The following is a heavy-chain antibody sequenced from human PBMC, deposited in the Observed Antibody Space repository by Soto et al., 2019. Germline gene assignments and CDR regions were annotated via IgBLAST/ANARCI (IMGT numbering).Heavy chain of an antibody. CDR2: IYPGDSDT. J-gene: IGHJ6*02. CDR3: ARDGLVLVPTTVNSDYYYYAMDV. V-gene: IGHV5-51*01. D-gene: IGHD4-17*01. Sequence: GESLKISCQGSGYSFTSYWIGWVRQMPGKGLEWMGIIYPGDSDTRYSPSFQGQVTISADKSISTAYLQWSSLKASDTAVYYCARDGLVLVPTTVNSDYYYYAMDVWGQGTTVTVSS. CDR1: GYSFTSYW.